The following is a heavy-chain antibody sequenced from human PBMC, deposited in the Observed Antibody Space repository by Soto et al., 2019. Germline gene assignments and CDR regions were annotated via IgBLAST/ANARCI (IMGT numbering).Heavy chain of an antibody. D-gene: IGHD6-19*01. V-gene: IGHV3-30*18. CDR2: ISYDGSNK. CDR3: AKTFSALAVLDL. CDR1: GFTFSSYG. J-gene: IGHJ5*02. Sequence: QVQLVESGGGVVQPGRSLRLSCAASGFTFSSYGMHWVRQAPGKGLEWVAVISYDGSNKYYVDSVKGRFTISRDNSKNTLYLQMNSLRAEDTAVYYCAKTFSALAVLDLWGQGTLVTVSS.